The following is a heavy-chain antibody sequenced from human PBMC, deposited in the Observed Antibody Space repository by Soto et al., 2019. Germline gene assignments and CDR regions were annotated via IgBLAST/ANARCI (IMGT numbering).Heavy chain of an antibody. CDR3: ARPGRIVVVHWFDP. V-gene: IGHV1-3*01. CDR1: GYTFTSYA. Sequence: ASVKVSCKASGYTFTSYAMHWVRQAPGQRLEWMGWINAGNGNTKYSQKFQGRVTITRDTSASTAYIALSSLRSEDTAVYYCARPGRIVVVHWFDPWGQGTLVTVSS. J-gene: IGHJ5*01. CDR2: INAGNGNT. D-gene: IGHD2-21*01.